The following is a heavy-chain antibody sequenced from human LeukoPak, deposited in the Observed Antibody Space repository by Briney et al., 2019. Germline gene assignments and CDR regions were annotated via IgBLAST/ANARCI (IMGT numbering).Heavy chain of an antibody. CDR1: GYTFTSYG. V-gene: IGHV1-18*01. J-gene: IGHJ3*02. D-gene: IGHD3-22*01. Sequence: ASVKVSCKASGYTFTSYGISWVRQAPGQGLEWMGWISAYNGNTNYAQKLQGRVTMTTDTSTSTAYMELRSLRSDDTAVYYCARDQAWGIVVVRDAFDIWGQGTMVTVSS. CDR3: ARDQAWGIVVVRDAFDI. CDR2: ISAYNGNT.